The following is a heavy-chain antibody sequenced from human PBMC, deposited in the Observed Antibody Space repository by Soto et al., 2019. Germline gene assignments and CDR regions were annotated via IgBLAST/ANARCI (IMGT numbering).Heavy chain of an antibody. V-gene: IGHV1-18*04. D-gene: IGHD1-26*01. Sequence: ASVKVSCKASGYTFTSYGISWVRQAPVQGLEWMGWISAYNGNTNYAQKLQGRVTMTTDTSTSTAYMELRSLRSDDTAVYYCARWSGGWEPGYYYYGMEVWGQGTTVTASS. CDR3: ARWSGGWEPGYYYYGMEV. CDR1: GYTFTSYG. J-gene: IGHJ6*02. CDR2: ISAYNGNT.